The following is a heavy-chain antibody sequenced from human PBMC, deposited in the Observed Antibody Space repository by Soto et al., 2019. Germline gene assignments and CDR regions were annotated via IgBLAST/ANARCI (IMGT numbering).Heavy chain of an antibody. CDR2: ISGSAVST. J-gene: IGHJ4*02. CDR1: GVTFSTYA. Sequence: GGSLRLSCAASGVTFSTYAMAWVRQAPGKGLEWVSGISGSAVSTNHADSVKGRFIISRDNSKNMVYLQMNSLRAEDTAVYYSPSLAWCGDPVPPFDCWGQGTVVTVSS. D-gene: IGHD3-10*01. CDR3: PSLAWCGDPVPPFDC. V-gene: IGHV3-23*01.